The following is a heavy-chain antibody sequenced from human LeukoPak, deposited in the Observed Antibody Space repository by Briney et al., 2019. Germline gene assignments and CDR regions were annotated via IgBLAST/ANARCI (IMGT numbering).Heavy chain of an antibody. CDR1: GFTFGDYS. J-gene: IGHJ4*02. CDR2: IRSKAHGGTT. V-gene: IGHV3-49*04. CDR3: ARDQVYYDFWSAY. D-gene: IGHD3-3*01. Sequence: GGSLRPSCTGSGFTFGDYSMNWVRQAPGKGLEWVAFIRSKAHGGTTEYAASVKGRFTFSRDDSRSVAYLQMNNLRTEDTAVYYCARDQVYYDFWSAYWGQGTLVTVSS.